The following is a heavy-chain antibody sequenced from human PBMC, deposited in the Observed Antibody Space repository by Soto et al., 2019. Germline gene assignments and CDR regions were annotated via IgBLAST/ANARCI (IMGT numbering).Heavy chain of an antibody. CDR1: GFFFTSYW. Sequence: GAAQKISCKASGFFFTSYWLCWVRPMPGKGLEWMGMLNPKDSFANYRPSFRGHVTISPATSVATDYLIWSSLKASDTATYYCERHKSGGWYYPFDFWRQGTMVAVSS. D-gene: IGHD6-19*01. J-gene: IGHJ4*02. CDR3: ERHKSGGWYYPFDF. V-gene: IGHV5-10-1*01. CDR2: LNPKDSFA.